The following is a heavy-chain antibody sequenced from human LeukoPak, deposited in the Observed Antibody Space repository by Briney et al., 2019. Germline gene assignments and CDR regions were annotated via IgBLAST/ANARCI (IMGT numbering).Heavy chain of an antibody. D-gene: IGHD6-13*01. Sequence: ASVKVSCKTSGYTFTNYGISWVRQAPGLGLEWMGWISAYNGNTNYAQKVQGRVTMTRDTSISTAYMELSRLRSDDTAVYYCARGGSGIAAVWGQGTLVTVSS. CDR2: ISAYNGNT. CDR1: GYTFTNYG. J-gene: IGHJ4*02. CDR3: ARGGSGIAAV. V-gene: IGHV1-18*01.